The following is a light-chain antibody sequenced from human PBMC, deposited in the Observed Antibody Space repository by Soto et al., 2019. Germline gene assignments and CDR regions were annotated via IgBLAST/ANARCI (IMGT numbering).Light chain of an antibody. CDR2: DAS. CDR3: QQYHNWPPIT. V-gene: IGKV3-15*01. Sequence: EIVLTQSPATLSVSPGERATLSCRASQSVSGNLAWYQQKPGQAPRLLIYDASTRATGIPARFSGSGSGTEFTLTISSLQSEDFAVYYCQQYHNWPPITFGQGTLLEVK. CDR1: QSVSGN. J-gene: IGKJ5*01.